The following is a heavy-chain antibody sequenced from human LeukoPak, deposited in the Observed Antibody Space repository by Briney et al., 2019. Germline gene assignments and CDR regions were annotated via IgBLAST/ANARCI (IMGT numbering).Heavy chain of an antibody. CDR3: ARGGARSDY. V-gene: IGHV4-59*12. Sequence: SETLSLTCTVSGGSISNYYWTWIRQPPGKGLEWIGYIYYSGSTNYNPSLKSRVTISVDTSKNQFSLKLNSVSAADTAVYFCARGGARSDYWGQGTLVTVSS. J-gene: IGHJ4*02. CDR2: IYYSGST. CDR1: GGSISNYY. D-gene: IGHD4/OR15-4a*01.